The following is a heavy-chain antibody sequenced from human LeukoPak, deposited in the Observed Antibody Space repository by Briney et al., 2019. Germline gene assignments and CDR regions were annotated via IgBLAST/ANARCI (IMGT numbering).Heavy chain of an antibody. V-gene: IGHV3-7*01. D-gene: IGHD3-3*01. CDR1: GFTFSSYW. J-gene: IGHJ6*03. Sequence: PGGSLRLSCAASGFTFSSYWMSWVRQAPGKGLEWVANIKQDGSEKYYVDSVKGRFTISRDNAKNSLYLQMNSLRAEDTAVYYCARQSREYYDFWSGYPYYYYYMDVWGKGTTVTVSS. CDR3: ARQSREYYDFWSGYPYYYYYMDV. CDR2: IKQDGSEK.